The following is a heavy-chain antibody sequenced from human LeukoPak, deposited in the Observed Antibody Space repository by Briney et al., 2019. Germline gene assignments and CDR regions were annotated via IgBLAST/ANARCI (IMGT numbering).Heavy chain of an antibody. V-gene: IGHV3-48*03. CDR1: GFTFSPYE. J-gene: IGHJ4*02. CDR3: AGENRNSYDI. CDR2: ISSSGSTI. Sequence: GGSLRLSCAASGFTFSPYEMNWVRQAPGKGLEWVSYISSSGSTIYYADSVKGRFTISRDNAKNSLYLQMNSLRAEDTAVYYCAGENRNSYDIWGQGTLVTVSS. D-gene: IGHD5-18*01.